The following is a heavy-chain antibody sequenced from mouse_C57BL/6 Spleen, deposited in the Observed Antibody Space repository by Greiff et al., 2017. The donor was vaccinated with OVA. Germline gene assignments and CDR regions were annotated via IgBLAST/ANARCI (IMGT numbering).Heavy chain of an antibody. CDR1: GYTFTSYW. D-gene: IGHD1-1*01. CDR3: AREGGDYYGPYAMDD. J-gene: IGHJ4*01. CDR2: IHPNSGST. Sequence: QVHVKQPGAELVKPGASVKLSCKASGYTFTSYWMHWVKQRPGQGLEWIGMIHPNSGSTNYNEKFKSKATLTVDKSSSTAYMQLSSLTSEDSAVYYCAREGGDYYGPYAMDDWGQGTSVTVSS. V-gene: IGHV1-64*01.